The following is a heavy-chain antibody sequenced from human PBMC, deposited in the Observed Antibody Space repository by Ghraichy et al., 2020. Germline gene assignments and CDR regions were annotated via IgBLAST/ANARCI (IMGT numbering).Heavy chain of an antibody. D-gene: IGHD6-6*01. J-gene: IGHJ6*02. CDR3: ARDGRSSSDYYYSYGMDV. V-gene: IGHV6-1*01. CDR1: GDSVSSNSAV. CDR2: TYYRSKWYN. Sequence: SQTLSLTCAISGDSVSSNSAVWTWIRQSPSRGLEWLGRTYYRSKWYNDYSVSVKSRMTINPDTSKNQFSLHLNSVTPEDTAVYYCARDGRSSSDYYYSYGMDVWGQGTTVTVSS.